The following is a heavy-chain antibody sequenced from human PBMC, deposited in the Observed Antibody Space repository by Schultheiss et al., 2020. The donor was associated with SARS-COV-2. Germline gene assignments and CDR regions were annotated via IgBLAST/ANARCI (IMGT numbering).Heavy chain of an antibody. V-gene: IGHV3-15*01. CDR2: VKNEADGGAI. Sequence: GESLKISCAASGFTFSKYAMSWVRQAPGKGLEWVGRVKNEADGGAIDSAAVVKGRFAILRDDAKNTLYLQMNSLRSEDTAVYYCARGAGSAWFAYWGQGTLVTVSS. CDR3: ARGAGSAWFAY. D-gene: IGHD6-25*01. J-gene: IGHJ4*02. CDR1: GFTFSKYA.